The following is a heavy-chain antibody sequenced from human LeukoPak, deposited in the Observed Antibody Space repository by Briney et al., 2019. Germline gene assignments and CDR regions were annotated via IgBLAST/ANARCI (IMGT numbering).Heavy chain of an antibody. Sequence: PSETLSLTCAVYGGSFSGYCWSWIRQPPGKGLEWIGEINHSGSTNYNPSLKSRVTISVDTSKNQFSLKLSSVTAADTAVYYCARVGGSGWYRNFDYWGQGTLVTVSS. CDR1: GGSFSGYC. CDR3: ARVGGSGWYRNFDY. D-gene: IGHD6-19*01. CDR2: INHSGST. J-gene: IGHJ4*02. V-gene: IGHV4-34*01.